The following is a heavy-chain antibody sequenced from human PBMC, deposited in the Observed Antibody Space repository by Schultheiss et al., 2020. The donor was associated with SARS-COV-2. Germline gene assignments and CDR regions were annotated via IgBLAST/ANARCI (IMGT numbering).Heavy chain of an antibody. CDR3: ARRRYDRLQSRYFDL. J-gene: IGHJ2*01. V-gene: IGHV3-23*01. CDR1: GFTFSNYG. CDR2: ISGSGGST. D-gene: IGHD5-24*01. Sequence: GGSLRLSCAASGFTFSNYGTGWVRQAPGKGLEWVSAISGSGGSTYYADSVKGRFTISRDNSKNTLYLQMNSLRAEDTAVYYCARRRYDRLQSRYFDLWGRGTLVTVSS.